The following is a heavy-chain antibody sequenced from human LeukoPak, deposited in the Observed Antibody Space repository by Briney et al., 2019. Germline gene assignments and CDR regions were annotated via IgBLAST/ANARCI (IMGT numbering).Heavy chain of an antibody. J-gene: IGHJ3*02. CDR2: IKQDGSEK. CDR1: GFTFSSYW. D-gene: IGHD2-15*01. CDR3: AKGVAVGDDAFGI. V-gene: IGHV3-7*01. Sequence: PGGSLRLSCAASGFTFSSYWMSWVRQAPGKGLEWVANIKQDGSEKYYADSVKGRFTISRENSKNTLYLQLNSLRAEDTAVYYCAKGVAVGDDAFGIWGQGTMVTVSS.